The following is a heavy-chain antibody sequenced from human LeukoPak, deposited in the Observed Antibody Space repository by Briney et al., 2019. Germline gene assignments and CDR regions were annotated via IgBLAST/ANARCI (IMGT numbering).Heavy chain of an antibody. CDR2: INHSGST. CDR1: GGSFSGYY. D-gene: IGHD6-13*01. Sequence: PSETLSLTCAVYGGSFSGYYWSWIRQPPGKGLEWIGEINHSGSTNYNPSLKSRVTISVDTSKNQFSLKLSSVTAADTAVYYCARGISSSWYGRGKFDYWGQGTLVTVSS. J-gene: IGHJ4*02. CDR3: ARGISSSWYGRGKFDY. V-gene: IGHV4-34*01.